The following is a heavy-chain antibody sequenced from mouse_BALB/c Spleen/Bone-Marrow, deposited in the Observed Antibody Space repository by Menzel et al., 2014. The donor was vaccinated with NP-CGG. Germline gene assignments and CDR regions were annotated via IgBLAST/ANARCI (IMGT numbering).Heavy chain of an antibody. CDR2: ISSGGSYT. CDR1: GFTFSSYT. D-gene: IGHD2-1*01. Sequence: LQQSGGGLVKPGGSLKLSCAASGFTFSSYTMSRIRQTPEKRLEWVATISSGGSYTYYPDSVKGRFTISRDNAKNTLYLQMISLKSEDTAMYYCSRDRYYGNSFAYWGQGTLVTVSA. J-gene: IGHJ3*01. CDR3: SRDRYYGNSFAY. V-gene: IGHV5-6-4*01.